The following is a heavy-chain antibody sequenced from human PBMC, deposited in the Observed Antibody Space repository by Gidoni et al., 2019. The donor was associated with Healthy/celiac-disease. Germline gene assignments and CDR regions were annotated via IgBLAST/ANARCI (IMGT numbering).Heavy chain of an antibody. J-gene: IGHJ4*02. V-gene: IGHV3-30*04. D-gene: IGHD4-17*01. CDR2: ISYDGSNK. CDR1: GFTFSSYA. CDR3: ARGVDYGDYAGVVDY. Sequence: QVQLVESGGGVVQPGRSLRLSCAASGFTFSSYAMHGFRPAPGKGLGWVAVISYDGSNKYYADSVKGRFTISRDNSKNTLYLQMNSLRAEDTAVYYCARGVDYGDYAGVVDYWGQGTLVTVSS.